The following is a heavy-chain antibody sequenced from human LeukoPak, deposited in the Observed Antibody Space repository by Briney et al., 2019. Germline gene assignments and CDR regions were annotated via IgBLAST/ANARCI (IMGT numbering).Heavy chain of an antibody. J-gene: IGHJ4*02. CDR3: AKSDCGSDGCKLLNY. V-gene: IGHV3-7*03. CDR2: IKQDGSDK. CDR1: GFTFTKYW. Sequence: GDSLRLSCAASGFTFTKYWMTWVRQAPGKGLEWVGNIKQDGSDKNYMDSVKGRFTISRDNTKNSVYLQMSSLRAEDTAVYFCAKSDCGSDGCKLLNYWGQGILVTVSS. D-gene: IGHD2-21*01.